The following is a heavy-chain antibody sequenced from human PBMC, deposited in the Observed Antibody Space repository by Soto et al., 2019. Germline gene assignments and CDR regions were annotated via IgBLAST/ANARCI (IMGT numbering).Heavy chain of an antibody. V-gene: IGHV3-23*01. Sequence: PGGSLRLSCAASGFTFSSYTMSWVRQVPGEGLEWVSVISGSGVTTYYADSVKGRFTISRDNSKNTLYLQMDSLRAEDTAVYYCAKDLAYGSGSYFSAFDYWGQGILVTVSS. CDR2: ISGSGVTT. D-gene: IGHD3-10*01. CDR1: GFTFSSYT. J-gene: IGHJ4*02. CDR3: AKDLAYGSGSYFSAFDY.